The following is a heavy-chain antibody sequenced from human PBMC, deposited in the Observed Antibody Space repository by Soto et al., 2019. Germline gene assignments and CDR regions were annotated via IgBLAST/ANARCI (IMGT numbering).Heavy chain of an antibody. V-gene: IGHV3-64*01. CDR1: GFTFSSYA. CDR2: ISSNGGST. Sequence: GGSLRLSCAASGFTFSSYAMHWVRQAPGKGLEYVSAISSNGGSTYYANSVKGRFTISRDNSKNTLYLQMGSLRAEDMAVYYCARGGLTLPDYYYGMDVWGQGTTVTVS. CDR3: ARGGLTLPDYYYGMDV. J-gene: IGHJ6*02. D-gene: IGHD1-26*01.